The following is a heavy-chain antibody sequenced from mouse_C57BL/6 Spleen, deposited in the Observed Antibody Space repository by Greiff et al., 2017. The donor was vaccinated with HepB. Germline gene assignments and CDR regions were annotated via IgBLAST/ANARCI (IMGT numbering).Heavy chain of an antibody. V-gene: IGHV6-3*01. D-gene: IGHD2-5*01. J-gene: IGHJ3*01. CDR1: GFTFSNYW. Sequence: EVKLMESGGGLVQPGGSMKLSCVASGFTFSNYWMNWVRQSPEKGLEWVAQIRLKSDNYATHYAESVKGRFTISRDDSKSSVYLQMNNLRAEDTGIYYCTEEHSNYAAWFAYWGQGTLVTVSA. CDR2: IRLKSDNYAT. CDR3: TEEHSNYAAWFAY.